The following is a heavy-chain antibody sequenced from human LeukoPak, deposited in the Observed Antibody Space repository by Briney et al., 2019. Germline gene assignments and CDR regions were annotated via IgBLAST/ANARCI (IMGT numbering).Heavy chain of an antibody. CDR2: IYXXGST. Sequence: PSETLSLTCTVSGXSIXXXXXXXXXXPPXXXXXWXGTIYXXGSTYYXPSLKSRVTVSVDTSKNQFSLKLSSVTAADTAXYXCARQVQGVIRPDYWGQGTLVTVSS. CDR3: ARQVQGVIRPDY. V-gene: IGHV4-59*05. CDR1: GXSIXXXX. J-gene: IGHJ4*02. D-gene: IGHD1-1*01.